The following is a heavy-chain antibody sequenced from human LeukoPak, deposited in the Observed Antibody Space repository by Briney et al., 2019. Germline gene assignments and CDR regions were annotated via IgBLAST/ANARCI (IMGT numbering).Heavy chain of an antibody. J-gene: IGHJ4*02. CDR2: IIPIFGTA. V-gene: IGHV1-69*13. CDR3: ARDKPPGWSFDY. D-gene: IGHD6-19*01. Sequence: SVKVSCKASGGTFCSYAISWVRQAPGQGLEWMGGIIPIFGTANYAQKFQGRVTITADESTSTAYMELSSLRSEDTAVYYCARDKPPGWSFDYWGQGTLVTVSS. CDR1: GGTFCSYA.